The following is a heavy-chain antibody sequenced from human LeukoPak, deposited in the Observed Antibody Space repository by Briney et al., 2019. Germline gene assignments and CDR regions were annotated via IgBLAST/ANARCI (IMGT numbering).Heavy chain of an antibody. CDR3: ARGISGDTMIRGPERDYYGMDV. J-gene: IGHJ6*02. D-gene: IGHD3-10*01. CDR2: IYYSGST. V-gene: IGHV4-59*12. Sequence: SETLSLTCTVSGGSISSYYWSWIRQPPGKGLEWIGYIYYSGSTNYNPSLKSRVTISVDTSKNQFSLKLSSVTAADTAVYYCARGISGDTMIRGPERDYYGMDVWGQGTTVTVSS. CDR1: GGSISSYY.